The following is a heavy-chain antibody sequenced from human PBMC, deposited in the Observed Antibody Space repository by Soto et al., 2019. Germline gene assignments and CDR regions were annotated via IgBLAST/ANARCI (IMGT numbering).Heavy chain of an antibody. V-gene: IGHV4-39*01. CDR1: GVSISNISYY. CDR3: ARHGSX. Sequence: SETLSLTCTVSGVSISNISYYWGWIRRPPGKGLEWIGTIYYSGITYYNPSLKSRVTISVDTSKNKFSLKLTSVTAADTAVYYCARHGSXWGQVTLDPVSX. J-gene: IGHJ4*02. CDR2: IYYSGIT.